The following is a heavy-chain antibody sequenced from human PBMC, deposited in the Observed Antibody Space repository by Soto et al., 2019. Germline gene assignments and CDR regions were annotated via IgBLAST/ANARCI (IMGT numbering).Heavy chain of an antibody. Sequence: QVQLQESGPGLVKSSETLSLTCTVSGDSMSTYYWNWIQQPPGKGLEWIGYVHSSGSTNYNPSLKSRVTISLDTSKNQFSLQLTSVTAADTAVYYCARGGGWLPDLWGQGTLVTVST. D-gene: IGHD3-22*01. CDR3: ARGGGWLPDL. J-gene: IGHJ5*02. CDR1: GDSMSTYY. CDR2: VHSSGST. V-gene: IGHV4-59*01.